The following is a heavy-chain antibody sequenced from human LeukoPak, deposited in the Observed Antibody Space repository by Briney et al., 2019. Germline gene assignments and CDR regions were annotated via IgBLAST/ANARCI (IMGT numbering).Heavy chain of an antibody. CDR2: IYYSGST. J-gene: IGHJ3*02. V-gene: IGHV4-39*07. D-gene: IGHD3-3*01. Sequence: SETLSLTCTVSGGSISSSSYYWGWIRQPPGKGLEWIGSIYYSGSTYYNPSLKSRVTISVDTSKNQFSLKLSSVTAADTAVYYCAKDLDDAFDIWGQGTMVTVSS. CDR3: AKDLDDAFDI. CDR1: GGSISSSSYY.